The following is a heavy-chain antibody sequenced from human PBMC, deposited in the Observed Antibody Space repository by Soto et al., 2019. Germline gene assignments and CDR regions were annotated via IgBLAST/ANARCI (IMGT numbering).Heavy chain of an antibody. V-gene: IGHV4-59*01. D-gene: IGHD4-17*01. J-gene: IGHJ4*02. CDR1: GGSINNYY. CDR2: IYDSGST. CDR3: TRRYGPGFDY. Sequence: SETLSLTCTVSGGSINNYYWSWIRQPPGKGLEWIGYIYDSGSTHYNPSLESRVTISEDTSKNQFSLKLSSVTAADTAVHYCTRRYGPGFDYWGQGTLVTVSS.